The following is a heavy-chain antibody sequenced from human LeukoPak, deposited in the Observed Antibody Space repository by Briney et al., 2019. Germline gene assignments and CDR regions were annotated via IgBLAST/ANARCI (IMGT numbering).Heavy chain of an antibody. CDR1: GYTFTGYY. CDR3: AREDSSSSPYYFDY. J-gene: IGHJ4*02. CDR2: INPNSGGT. Sequence: GASVKVSCKASGYTFTGYYMHWVRQAPGQGLEWIGWINPNSGGTNYAQKFQGRVTMTRDTSISTAYMELSRLRSDDTAVYYCAREDSSSSPYYFDYWGQGTLVTVSS. V-gene: IGHV1-2*02. D-gene: IGHD6-6*01.